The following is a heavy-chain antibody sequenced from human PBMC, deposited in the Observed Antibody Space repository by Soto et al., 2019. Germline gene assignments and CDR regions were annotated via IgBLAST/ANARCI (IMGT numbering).Heavy chain of an antibody. CDR3: AKLPDIVLTYSGY. CDR2: ISGSGGST. J-gene: IGHJ4*02. Sequence: EVQLLESGGGLVQPGGSLRLSCAASGFTFSSYAMSWVRQAPGKGLEWVSAISGSGGSTYYADSVKGRFAISRDNSENTLYLQRNSLRAEDTAVYYCAKLPDIVLTYSGYWGQGTLVTVSS. CDR1: GFTFSSYA. V-gene: IGHV3-23*01. D-gene: IGHD2-8*01.